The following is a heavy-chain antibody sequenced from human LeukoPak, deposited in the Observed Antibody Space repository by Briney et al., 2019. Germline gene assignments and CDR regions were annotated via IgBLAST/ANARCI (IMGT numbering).Heavy chain of an antibody. V-gene: IGHV1-18*01. D-gene: IGHD3-22*01. J-gene: IGHJ4*02. Sequence: ASVKVSCKASGYTFTSYGISWVRQGPGQGLEWMGWISAYNGNTNYAQKLQGRVTMTTDTSTSTAYMELRSLRSDDTAVYYCARDEGYYDSSGYDYWGQGTLVTVSS. CDR3: ARDEGYYDSSGYDY. CDR2: ISAYNGNT. CDR1: GYTFTSYG.